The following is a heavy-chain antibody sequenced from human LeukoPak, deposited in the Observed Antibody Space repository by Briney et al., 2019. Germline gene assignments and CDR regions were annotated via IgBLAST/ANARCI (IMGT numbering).Heavy chain of an antibody. D-gene: IGHD6-13*01. CDR1: GYTFTSYG. V-gene: IGHV1-18*01. CDR2: ISAYNGNT. J-gene: IGHJ6*03. CDR3: ARMDSSSWYLGVGYYMDV. Sequence: ASVKVSCKASGYTFTSYGISWVRQAPGQGLEWMGWISAYNGNTNYAQKLQGRVTMTTGTSTSTAYMELRSLRSDDTAVYYCARMDSSSWYLGVGYYMDVWGKGTTVTVSS.